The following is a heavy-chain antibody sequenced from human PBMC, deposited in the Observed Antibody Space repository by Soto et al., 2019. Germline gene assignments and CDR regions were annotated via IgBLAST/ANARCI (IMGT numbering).Heavy chain of an antibody. CDR2: ISNDGSST. J-gene: IGHJ4*02. CDR3: ARVPYCSSTSCYSYFDY. D-gene: IGHD2-2*01. V-gene: IGHV3-74*01. CDR1: GFTFSSYW. Sequence: EMQLVESGGGLVQPGGSLRLSCAASGFTFSSYWMHWVRQAPGKGLVWVSRISNDGSSTSYADSVKGRFTISRDNAENTLFLQVKSLRAEDTAVYYCARVPYCSSTSCYSYFDYWGQGTLVNVSS.